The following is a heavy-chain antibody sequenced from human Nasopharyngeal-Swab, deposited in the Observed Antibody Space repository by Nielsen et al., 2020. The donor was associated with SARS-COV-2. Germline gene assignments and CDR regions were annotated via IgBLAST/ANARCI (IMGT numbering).Heavy chain of an antibody. J-gene: IGHJ5*02. Sequence: SETLSLTCTVSNGSINSYYWSWIRQPPGKGLEWIGYIYFSGSTSYNPSLKSRVTMSVDTSENQFSLKLTSVTAADTAVYYCARGLDAWGQGTLVTVSS. CDR1: NGSINSYY. V-gene: IGHV4-59*13. CDR3: ARGLDA. CDR2: IYFSGST.